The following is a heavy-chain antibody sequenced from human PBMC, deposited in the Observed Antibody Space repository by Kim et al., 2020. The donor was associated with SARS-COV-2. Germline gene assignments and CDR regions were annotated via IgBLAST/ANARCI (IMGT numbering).Heavy chain of an antibody. CDR3: ARGNGWHLL. D-gene: IGHD6-19*01. V-gene: IGHV4-59*09. CDR2: GPA. J-gene: IGHJ4*02. Sequence: GPANYNPYVKSRVTLSVDTSKSQFSLNLISVTAADTAIYYCARGNGWHLLWGQGTLVTVSS.